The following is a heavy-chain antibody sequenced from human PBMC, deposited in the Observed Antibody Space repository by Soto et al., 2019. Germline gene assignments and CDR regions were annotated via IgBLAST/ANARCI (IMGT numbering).Heavy chain of an antibody. V-gene: IGHV4-61*01. CDR3: ARGSGSYYAY. Sequence: PSETLSLTCTVSGASVSSGNRYRGWIRQPPGKGLECIGYISYSGSTNYNPSLKSRVTISIDTSKNQFSLKLSSVTAADTAVYYCARGSGSYYAYWGQGTLVTVS. CDR2: ISYSGST. J-gene: IGHJ4*02. D-gene: IGHD1-26*01. CDR1: GASVSSGNRY.